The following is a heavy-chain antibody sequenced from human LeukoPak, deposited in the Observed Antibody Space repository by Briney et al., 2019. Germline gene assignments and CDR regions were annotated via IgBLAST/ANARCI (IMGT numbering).Heavy chain of an antibody. D-gene: IGHD6-13*01. Sequence: GGSLRLSCSASGFTFSNYAIHWVRPAPGRGLEYVSTISDNGGNTNYADSVKGRFTISRDNSKNTLYLQMSSLRPEDTAVYYCVKAAGSWYGYFDYWGQGTLVTVSS. V-gene: IGHV3-64D*06. CDR1: GFTFSNYA. CDR2: ISDNGGNT. CDR3: VKAAGSWYGYFDY. J-gene: IGHJ4*02.